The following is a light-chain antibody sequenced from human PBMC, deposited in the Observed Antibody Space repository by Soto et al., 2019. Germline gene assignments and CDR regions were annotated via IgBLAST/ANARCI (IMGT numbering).Light chain of an antibody. CDR2: LYSDGSH. CDR1: SGHSSYA. J-gene: IGLJ2*01. V-gene: IGLV4-69*01. CDR3: QTWGAAIRVV. Sequence: QLVLTQSPSASASLGTSVKLTCTLSSGHSSYAIAWHQQQPEKGPRYLMKLYSDGSHSKGDGIPDRFSGSSSGTERYLTISSLQSEDEADYYCQTWGAAIRVVFGGGTKLTV.